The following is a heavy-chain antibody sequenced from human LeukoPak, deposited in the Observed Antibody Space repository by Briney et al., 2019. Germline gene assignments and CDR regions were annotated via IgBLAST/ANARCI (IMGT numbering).Heavy chain of an antibody. CDR3: ARVPNYYDSSGYYLGDAFDI. J-gene: IGHJ3*02. D-gene: IGHD3-22*01. Sequence: GGSLRLSCAASGFTFSSYEMNWVRQAPGKGLEWVSYISSSGSTIYYADSVKGRFTISRDNAKNSLYLQMNSLRAEDTAVYYCARVPNYYDSSGYYLGDAFDIWGQGTTVTVSS. CDR1: GFTFSSYE. CDR2: ISSSGSTI. V-gene: IGHV3-48*03.